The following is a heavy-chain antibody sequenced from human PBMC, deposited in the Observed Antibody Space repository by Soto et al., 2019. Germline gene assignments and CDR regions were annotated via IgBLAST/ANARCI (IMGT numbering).Heavy chain of an antibody. CDR3: ARFSVGAVAGTGYFDY. CDR1: GGSISSGDFY. V-gene: IGHV4-30-4*01. J-gene: IGHJ4*02. D-gene: IGHD6-19*01. Sequence: QVQLQESGPGLVKPSQTLSLTCTVSGGSISSGDFYWSWIRQPPGKGLEWIGYIYYSGSTYYNPSLKGRVSLSVDTSRSQFPLKVRSVTAADTAVYYCARFSVGAVAGTGYFDYWGQGTLITDSS. CDR2: IYYSGST.